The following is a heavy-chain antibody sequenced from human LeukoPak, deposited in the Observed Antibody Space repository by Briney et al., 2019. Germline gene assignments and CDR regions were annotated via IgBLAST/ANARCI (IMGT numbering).Heavy chain of an antibody. J-gene: IGHJ4*02. CDR3: RSYFGSGTFNGFDY. D-gene: IGHD3-10*01. Sequence: SETLSLTCAVSGTSISLSNWWTWVRQPPGKGREWIGEIYHSGTTNYNPSLKSRVTISLDKSRNQFSLNLNSVSAADTAVYCARSYFGSGTFNGFDYWGQGTLVTVSS. CDR1: GTSISLSNW. V-gene: IGHV4-4*02. CDR2: IYHSGTT.